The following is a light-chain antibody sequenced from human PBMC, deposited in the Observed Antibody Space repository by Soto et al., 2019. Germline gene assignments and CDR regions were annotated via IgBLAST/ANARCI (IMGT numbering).Light chain of an antibody. V-gene: IGLV2-14*03. CDR3: CSYAGSRTHVL. CDR1: STDIGGYNY. J-gene: IGLJ2*01. Sequence: QSALTQPASVSGSPGQSITISCTGTSTDIGGYNYVSWYQQHPGKAPKVIIFEVTNRPSGVSDRFFGSKSGNTASLTISGLQAEDEAEYYCCSYAGSRTHVLFGGGTKVTVL. CDR2: EVT.